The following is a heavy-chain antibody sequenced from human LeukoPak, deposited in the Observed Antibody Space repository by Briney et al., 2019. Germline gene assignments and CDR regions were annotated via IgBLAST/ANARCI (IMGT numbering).Heavy chain of an antibody. CDR1: GFDFSSKW. CDR2: IKGDGIST. CDR3: AKDHYWSIDY. D-gene: IGHD3-3*01. Sequence: GGSLRLSCAASGFDFSSKWMHWVSHAPGQGLVWVSRIKGDGISTNYADSVKGRFTISRDIAKNTLYLQMNSLRAEDTGVYYCAKDHYWSIDYWGRGTLVTVSS. J-gene: IGHJ4*02. V-gene: IGHV3-74*01.